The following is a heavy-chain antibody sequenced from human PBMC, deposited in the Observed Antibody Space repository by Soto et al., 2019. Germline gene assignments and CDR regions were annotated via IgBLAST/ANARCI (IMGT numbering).Heavy chain of an antibody. CDR3: ARGYCSGGSCPDY. V-gene: IGHV1-69*06. D-gene: IGHD2-15*01. CDR1: GGTFSSYA. J-gene: IGHJ4*02. Sequence: SVKVSCKASGGTFSSYAIGWVRQAPGQGLEWMGGIIPIFGTANYAQKFQGRVTITADKSTSTAYMELSSLRSEDTAVYYCARGYCSGGSCPDYWGQGTLVTVSS. CDR2: IIPIFGTA.